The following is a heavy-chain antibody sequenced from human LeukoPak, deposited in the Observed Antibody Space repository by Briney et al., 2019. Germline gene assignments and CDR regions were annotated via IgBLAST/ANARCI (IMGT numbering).Heavy chain of an antibody. J-gene: IGHJ3*02. CDR3: ARGSPLVGDAFDI. CDR2: MNPNSGNT. V-gene: IGHV1-8*01. CDR1: GCTFTSYD. Sequence: ASVKVSCKASGCTFTSYDINWVRQATGQGLEWTGWMNPNSGNTGYAQKFQGRVTMTRNTSISTAYMELSSLRSEDTAVYYCARGSPLVGDAFDIWGQGTMVTVSS. D-gene: IGHD2-15*01.